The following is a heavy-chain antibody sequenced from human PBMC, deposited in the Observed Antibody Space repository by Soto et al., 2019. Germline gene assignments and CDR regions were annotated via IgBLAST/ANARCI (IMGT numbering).Heavy chain of an antibody. D-gene: IGHD2-2*01. Sequence: SETLSLTCTVSGGSISSSSYYWGWIRQPPGKGLKWIGSIYYSGSTYYNPSLKSRVTISVDTSKNQFSLKLSSVTAADTAVYYCARLVLHVDPWGQGTLVTVSS. CDR2: IYYSGST. J-gene: IGHJ5*02. V-gene: IGHV4-39*01. CDR3: ARLVLHVDP. CDR1: GGSISSSSYY.